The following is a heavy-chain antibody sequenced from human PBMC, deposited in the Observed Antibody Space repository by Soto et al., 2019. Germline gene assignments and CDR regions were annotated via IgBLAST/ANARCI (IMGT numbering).Heavy chain of an antibody. V-gene: IGHV4-34*01. J-gene: IGHJ4*02. CDR2: INHSGST. CDR1: GGSFSGYY. D-gene: IGHD2-15*01. CDR3: ARGGRKRIRGDHPTALDY. Sequence: SETLSLTCAVYGGSFSGYYWSWIRQPPGKGLEWIGEINHSGSTNYNPSLKSRVTISVDTSKNQFSLKLSSVTAADTAVYYCARGGRKRIRGDHPTALDYWGQGTLVTNS.